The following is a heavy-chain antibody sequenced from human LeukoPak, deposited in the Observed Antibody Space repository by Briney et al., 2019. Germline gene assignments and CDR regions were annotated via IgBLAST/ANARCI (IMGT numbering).Heavy chain of an antibody. V-gene: IGHV3-30*18. J-gene: IGHJ4*02. CDR1: GFTFSSYG. CDR2: ISYDGSNK. D-gene: IGHD2-21*01. CDR3: AKAPLAYCGGDCYSYYFDY. Sequence: GRSLRLSCAASGFTFSSYGMHWVRQAPGKGLEWVAVISYDGSNKYYADSVKGRFTISRDNSKNTLYLQMNSLRAEDTAVYYCAKAPLAYCGGDCYSYYFDYWGQGTLVTVSS.